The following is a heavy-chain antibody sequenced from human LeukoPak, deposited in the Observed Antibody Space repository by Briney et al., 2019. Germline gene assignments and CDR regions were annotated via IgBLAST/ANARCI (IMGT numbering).Heavy chain of an antibody. CDR1: GGSISSGGYY. D-gene: IGHD2-2*01. J-gene: IGHJ4*02. V-gene: IGHV4-31*03. Sequence: SQILSLTCTVSGGSISSGGYYWSWIRQHPGKGLEWIGYIYYSGSTYYNPSLKSRVTISVDTSKNQFSLKLSSVTAADTAVYYCARRDIVVVPDTNDYFDYWGQGTLVTVSS. CDR2: IYYSGST. CDR3: ARRDIVVVPDTNDYFDY.